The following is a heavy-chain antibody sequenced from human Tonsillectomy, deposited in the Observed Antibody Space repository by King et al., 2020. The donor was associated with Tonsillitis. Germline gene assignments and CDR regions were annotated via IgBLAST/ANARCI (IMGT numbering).Heavy chain of an antibody. CDR2: IFSNDEK. CDR3: ARIPDSIGYYGYYYYDMDV. V-gene: IGHV2-26*01. Sequence: TLQESGPVLVKPTETLTLTCTVSGFSLSNARMGVSWIRQPPGKALEWLAHIFSNDEKSYSTSLKSRLTISKDTSKSQVVLTMTNMDPVDTATYYCARIPDSIGYYGYYYYDMDVWGQGTTVTVSS. J-gene: IGHJ6*02. D-gene: IGHD3-22*01. CDR1: GFSLSNARMG.